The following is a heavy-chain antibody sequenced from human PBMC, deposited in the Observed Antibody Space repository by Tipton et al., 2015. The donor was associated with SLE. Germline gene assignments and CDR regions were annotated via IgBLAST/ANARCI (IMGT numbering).Heavy chain of an antibody. J-gene: IGHJ3*02. V-gene: IGHV4-31*03. CDR1: GGSLNRAGYF. CDR3: ARDPGERTFDM. Sequence: TLSLTCTVSGGSLNRAGYFWNWIRQSPGTGLEWIGSISYNGDANHNPSLRGRLTLSIDISENHFSLSLTSLTAADSALYFCARDPGERTFDMWGQGTMVTASS. CDR2: ISYNGDA. D-gene: IGHD3-16*01.